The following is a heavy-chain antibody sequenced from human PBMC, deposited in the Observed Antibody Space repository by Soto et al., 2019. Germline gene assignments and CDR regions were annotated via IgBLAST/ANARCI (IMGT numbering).Heavy chain of an antibody. D-gene: IGHD7-27*01. Sequence: PGGSLRLSWAASGFTFSSYSMNWVRQAPGKGLEWVSSISSSSSYIYYADSVKGRFTISRDNAKNLLYLQMSSLTVEDTAVYYCVKGRNWASGSDYRGQGTLVTVSS. V-gene: IGHV3-21*04. CDR3: VKGRNWASGSDY. CDR2: ISSSSSYI. J-gene: IGHJ4*02. CDR1: GFTFSSYS.